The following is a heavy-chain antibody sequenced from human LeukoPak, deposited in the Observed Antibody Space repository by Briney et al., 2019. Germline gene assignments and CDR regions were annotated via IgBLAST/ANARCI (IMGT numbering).Heavy chain of an antibody. CDR2: IYYSGST. Sequence: SETLSLTCTVSGGSISSSSYYWGWIRQPPGKGLEWIGSIYYSGSTYYNPSLKSRVTISVDTSKNQFSLKLSSVTAADTAVYYCARHPSRYSYGPYYFDYWGQGTLVTVSS. CDR3: ARHPSRYSYGPYYFDY. CDR1: GGSISSSSYY. J-gene: IGHJ4*02. D-gene: IGHD5-18*01. V-gene: IGHV4-39*01.